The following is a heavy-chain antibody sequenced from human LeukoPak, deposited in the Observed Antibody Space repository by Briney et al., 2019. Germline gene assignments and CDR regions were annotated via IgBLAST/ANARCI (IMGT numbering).Heavy chain of an antibody. CDR1: GFTFSSYS. D-gene: IGHD3-10*01. CDR2: ISSSSSYI. CDR3: ARDGGSGSYYNEPSYFDY. Sequence: PGGSLRLSCAASGFTFSSYSMNWVRQAPGKGLEWVSSISSSSSYIYYADSVKGRFTISRDNAKNSLYLQMNSLRAEDTAVYYCARDGGSGSYYNEPSYFDYWGQGTLVTVPS. J-gene: IGHJ4*02. V-gene: IGHV3-21*01.